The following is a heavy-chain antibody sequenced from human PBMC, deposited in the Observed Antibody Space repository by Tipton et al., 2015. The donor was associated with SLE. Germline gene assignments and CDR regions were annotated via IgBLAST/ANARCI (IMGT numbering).Heavy chain of an antibody. CDR3: ARDWGYCSGNTCYEGRIDP. D-gene: IGHD2-15*01. J-gene: IGHJ5*02. CDR1: GDSVGSGDYS. CDR2: IYHTGTT. Sequence: LRLSCAVSGDSVGSGDYSWSWIRQPLGKALEWIGYIYHTGTTYYNPSLKSRVTMSIDKSNNQFSPKLSSVTVADTAVYYCARDWGYCSGNTCYEGRIDPWGQGALVTVSP. V-gene: IGHV4-30-2*01.